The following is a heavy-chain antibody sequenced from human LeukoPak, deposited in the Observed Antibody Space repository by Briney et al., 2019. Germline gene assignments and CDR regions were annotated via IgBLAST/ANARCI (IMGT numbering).Heavy chain of an antibody. J-gene: IGHJ6*03. CDR2: ISGSGGST. CDR1: GFTFSSYA. V-gene: IGHV3-23*01. D-gene: IGHD3-3*01. Sequence: GGSLRLSCAASGFTFSSYAMSSVRQAPGKGLEWVSAISGSGGSTYYADSVKGRFTISRDNSKNTLYLQMNSLRAEDTAVYYCAKEGNYDFWSGYRIYYYMDVWGKGTTVTVSS. CDR3: AKEGNYDFWSGYRIYYYMDV.